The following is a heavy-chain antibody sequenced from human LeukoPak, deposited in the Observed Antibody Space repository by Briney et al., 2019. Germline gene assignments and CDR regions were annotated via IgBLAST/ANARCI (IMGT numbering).Heavy chain of an antibody. Sequence: GGSLRLSCAASGFTFSSYAMHWVRQAPDKGLEWVAVISYDGSNKYYADSVKGRFTISRDNSKNTLYLQMNSLRAEDTAVYYCARDPYTVVVPAADYWGQGTLVTVSS. D-gene: IGHD2-2*01. V-gene: IGHV3-30*04. CDR3: ARDPYTVVVPAADY. CDR1: GFTFSSYA. CDR2: ISYDGSNK. J-gene: IGHJ4*02.